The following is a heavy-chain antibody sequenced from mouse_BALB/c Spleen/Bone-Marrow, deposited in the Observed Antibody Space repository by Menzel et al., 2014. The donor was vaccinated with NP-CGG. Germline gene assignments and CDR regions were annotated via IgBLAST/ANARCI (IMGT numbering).Heavy chain of an antibody. CDR3: ARKGRLPFAH. CDR2: INPSSGYT. CDR1: GYTFTSYT. D-gene: IGHD1-2*01. V-gene: IGHV1-4*02. Sequence: QVQLQQPAAELARPGASMKMSCKASGYTFTSYTMHWVKQRPGQGLEWIGYINPSSGYTEYNQKFKDKTTLTADKSSSTAYMQLSSLTSEDSAVYYCARKGRLPFAHWGQGTLVTVSA. J-gene: IGHJ3*01.